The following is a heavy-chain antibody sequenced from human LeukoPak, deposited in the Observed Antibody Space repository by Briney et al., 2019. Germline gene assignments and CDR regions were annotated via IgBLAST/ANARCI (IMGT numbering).Heavy chain of an antibody. Sequence: SETLSLTCTVSGGSINSGDSYWGWIRQPPGKSLESIGYISYSGSPYYNPSLRGRVAISGDTSKNQFSLRLGSVTAADTAIYYCARVPYGSGTYYFDYWGPGILVTVSS. D-gene: IGHD3-10*01. J-gene: IGHJ4*02. V-gene: IGHV4-30-4*01. CDR1: GGSINSGDSY. CDR2: ISYSGSP. CDR3: ARVPYGSGTYYFDY.